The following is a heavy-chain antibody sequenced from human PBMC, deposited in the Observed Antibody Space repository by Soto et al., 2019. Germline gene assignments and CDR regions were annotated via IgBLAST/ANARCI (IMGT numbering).Heavy chain of an antibody. D-gene: IGHD2-8*01. CDR1: GYSFTDYH. CDR2: INPKSGVT. Sequence: AASLNGSFKASGYSFTDYHIHWFLHSPLQWLELLGLINPKSGVTSTAQKFQGWVTMTTDTSISTASMELTRLTSDDTAIYYCARGDYTDCSNGVCSLLYNQDMDVWGKRNTVTVSS. J-gene: IGHJ6*04. V-gene: IGHV1-2*04. CDR3: ARGDYTDCSNGVCSLLYNQDMDV.